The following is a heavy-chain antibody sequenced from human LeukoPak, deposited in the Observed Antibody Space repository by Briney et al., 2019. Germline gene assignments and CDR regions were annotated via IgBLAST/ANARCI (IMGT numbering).Heavy chain of an antibody. V-gene: IGHV1-69*05. CDR1: GGTFSSYA. D-gene: IGHD6-6*01. Sequence: SVKVSCKASGGTFSSYAISWVRQAPGQGPEWMGGIIPIFGTANYAQKFQGRVTITTDESTSTAYMELSSLRSEDTAVYYCANTVEYSSSWFDPWGQGTLVTVSS. J-gene: IGHJ5*02. CDR2: IIPIFGTA. CDR3: ANTVEYSSSWFDP.